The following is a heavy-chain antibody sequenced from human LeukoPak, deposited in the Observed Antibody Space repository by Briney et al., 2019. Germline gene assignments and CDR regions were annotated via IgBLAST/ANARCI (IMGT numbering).Heavy chain of an antibody. V-gene: IGHV1-8*01. Sequence: ASVKVSCEASGYTFTSYDINWVRQATGQGLEWMGWMNPNSGNTGYAQKFQGRVTMTRNTPISTAYMELSSLRSEDTAVYYCAKVSPSGTAIDFDYWGQGTLVTVSS. CDR3: AKVSPSGTAIDFDY. D-gene: IGHD6-13*01. CDR1: GYTFTSYD. J-gene: IGHJ4*02. CDR2: MNPNSGNT.